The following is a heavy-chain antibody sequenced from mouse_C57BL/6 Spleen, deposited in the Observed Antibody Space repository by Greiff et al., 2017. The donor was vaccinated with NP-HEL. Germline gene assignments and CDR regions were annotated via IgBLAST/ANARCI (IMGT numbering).Heavy chain of an antibody. CDR3: ARYRDDYFYYAMDY. D-gene: IGHD2-3*01. CDR2: INPSSGYT. CDR1: GYTFTSSW. V-gene: IGHV1-7*01. Sequence: QFHVKPSGAELAKPGASVTLSCTSSGYTFTSSWMHLVKPRPGPGLDWIGYINPSSGYTKYNQKFKDKATLTADKSSSTAYMQLSSLTYEDSAVYYCARYRDDYFYYAMDYWGQGTSVTVSS. J-gene: IGHJ4*01.